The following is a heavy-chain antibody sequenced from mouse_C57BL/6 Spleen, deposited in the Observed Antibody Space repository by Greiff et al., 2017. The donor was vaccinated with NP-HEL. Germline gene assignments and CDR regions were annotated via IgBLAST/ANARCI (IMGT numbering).Heavy chain of an antibody. CDR2: ISYDGSN. Sequence: EVQLQQSGPGLVKPSQSLSLTCSVTGYSITSGYYWNWIRQFPGNKLEWMGYISYDGSNNYNPSLKNRISITRDTSKNQFFLKLNSVTTEDTATYYCAKGGYYGNYVLDYWGQGTTLTVSS. J-gene: IGHJ2*01. CDR3: AKGGYYGNYVLDY. V-gene: IGHV3-6*01. D-gene: IGHD2-1*01. CDR1: GYSITSGYY.